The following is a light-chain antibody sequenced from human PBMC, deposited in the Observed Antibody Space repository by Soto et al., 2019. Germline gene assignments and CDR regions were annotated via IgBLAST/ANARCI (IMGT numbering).Light chain of an antibody. V-gene: IGLV2-11*01. Sequence: QSVLTQPRSVSGSPGQSVTISCTGTSSDVGGYNYVSWYQQHPGKAPKLMIYDVSKRPSGVPDRFSGSKSGNTASLTISGLQPEDEADYYCCSYAGSYTFSYVFGTGTKLTVL. J-gene: IGLJ1*01. CDR3: CSYAGSYTFSYV. CDR2: DVS. CDR1: SSDVGGYNY.